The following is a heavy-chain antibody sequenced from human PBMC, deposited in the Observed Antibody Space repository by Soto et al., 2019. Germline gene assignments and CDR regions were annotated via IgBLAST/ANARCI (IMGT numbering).Heavy chain of an antibody. V-gene: IGHV3-23*01. CDR1: GFTFSSYA. D-gene: IGHD6-13*01. CDR2: ISGSGGST. CDR3: AKSGIAAAGTAPFQH. Sequence: RLSCAASGFTFSSYAMSWVRQAPGKGLEWVSAISGSGGSTYYADSVKGRFTISRDNSKNTLYLQMNSLRAEDTAVYYCAKSGIAAAGTAPFQHWGQGTLVTVSS. J-gene: IGHJ1*01.